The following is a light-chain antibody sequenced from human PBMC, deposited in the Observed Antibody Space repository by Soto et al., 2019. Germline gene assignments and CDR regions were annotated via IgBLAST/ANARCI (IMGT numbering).Light chain of an antibody. CDR2: TRS. CDR3: QQANSFPLS. CDR1: HVISSW. V-gene: IGKV1-12*01. Sequence: DIQMTQYPSSVSESVGDRVSITCRASHVISSWLAWYQRKPWIAPKLLIYTRSSLKSEVPSRFSGTGAGTDLTLTISSLQPVYFSAYYCQQANSFPLSCGGGTKVEIK. J-gene: IGKJ4*01.